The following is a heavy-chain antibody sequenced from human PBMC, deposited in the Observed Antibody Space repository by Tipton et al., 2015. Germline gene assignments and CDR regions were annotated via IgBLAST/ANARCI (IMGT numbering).Heavy chain of an antibody. D-gene: IGHD2-8*01. V-gene: IGHV4-61*01. CDR2: IYYSGST. CDR3: ARNGASTDAFDI. Sequence: TLSLTCTVFGGSVSRGSYYWSWIRQPPGKGLQWIGYIYYSGSTNYNPSLKSRVTISVDTSKNQFSLRLSSVTAADTAVYYCARNGASTDAFDIWGQGTMVTISS. J-gene: IGHJ3*02. CDR1: GGSVSRGSYY.